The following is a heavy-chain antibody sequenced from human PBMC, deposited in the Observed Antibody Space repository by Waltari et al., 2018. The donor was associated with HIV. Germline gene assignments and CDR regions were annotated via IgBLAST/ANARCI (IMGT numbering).Heavy chain of an antibody. CDR1: GGSFSGYY. Sequence: QVQLQQWGAGLLKPSETLSLTCAVYGGSFSGYYWSWIRQPPGKGQEWIGEINHSGSTNYNPSLKSRVTISVDTSKNQFSLKLSSVTATDTAVYYCARRSCSSTSCYARARRGMDVWGQGTTVTVSS. CDR2: INHSGST. V-gene: IGHV4-34*01. J-gene: IGHJ6*02. D-gene: IGHD2-2*01. CDR3: ARRSCSSTSCYARARRGMDV.